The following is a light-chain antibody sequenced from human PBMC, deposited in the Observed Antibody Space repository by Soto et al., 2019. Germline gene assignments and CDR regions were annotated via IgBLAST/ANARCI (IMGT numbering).Light chain of an antibody. V-gene: IGKV3-20*01. CDR2: GAS. CDR1: QSVSSSY. Sequence: EIVLTQSPGTLSLSPGERATLSCRASQSVSSSYLAWYQQKPGQALRLIIYGASDRATGIPDRFSGSGSGTDFTLTISRLEPEDFAVYYCQQYGSSPYTFGQGTKLEIK. CDR3: QQYGSSPYT. J-gene: IGKJ2*01.